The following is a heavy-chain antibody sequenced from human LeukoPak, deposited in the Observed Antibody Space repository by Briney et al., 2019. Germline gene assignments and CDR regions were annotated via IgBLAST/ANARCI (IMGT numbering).Heavy chain of an antibody. J-gene: IGHJ3*02. V-gene: IGHV4-61*01. D-gene: IGHD3-10*01. CDR1: GGSVSSGTYY. CDR3: ARVEWFGELSPFDI. CDR2: IYYSGST. Sequence: SETLSLTGTVSGGSVSSGTYYWSWIRQPPGEGLEWIGYIYYSGSTNYNPSLKSRVTISVDTSKNQFSLKLSSVTAADTAVYYCARVEWFGELSPFDIWGQGTMVTVSS.